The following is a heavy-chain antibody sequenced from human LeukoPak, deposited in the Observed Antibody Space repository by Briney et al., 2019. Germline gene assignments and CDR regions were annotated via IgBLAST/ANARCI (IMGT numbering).Heavy chain of an antibody. J-gene: IGHJ4*02. CDR2: IYYDGSNN. D-gene: IGHD5-24*01. Sequence: PGGPLSLSCAASGFTFSNYGMHWVRPPRGRGLGWGAVIYYDGSNNYYADSVKGRFTRSRSNSKNTLYLRMNSLRAEDRAVYYCAKENGDGYNDYFDYWGQRTLVTVSS. V-gene: IGHV3-30*18. CDR3: AKENGDGYNDYFDY. CDR1: GFTFSNYG.